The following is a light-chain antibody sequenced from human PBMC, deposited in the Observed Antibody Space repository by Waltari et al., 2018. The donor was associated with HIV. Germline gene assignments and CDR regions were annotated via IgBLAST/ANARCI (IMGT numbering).Light chain of an antibody. J-gene: IGLJ2*01. CDR1: RLGDKY. CDR3: QAWDRSNVV. Sequence: SYELTQPPSVSVSPGQTASITCSGDRLGDKYACWYQQKPGQSPVLVIYQDIKRPSGIPERFSGPNSGNTATLTVSGTQPMDEADYYCQAWDRSNVVFGGGTKLTVL. V-gene: IGLV3-1*01. CDR2: QDI.